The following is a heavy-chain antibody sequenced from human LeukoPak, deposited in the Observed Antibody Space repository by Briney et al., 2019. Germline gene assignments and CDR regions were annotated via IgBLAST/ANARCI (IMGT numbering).Heavy chain of an antibody. J-gene: IGHJ5*02. Sequence: GGSLRLSCAASGFTVSSNYMSWVRQAPGKGLEWVSVIYSGGSTYYADSVKGRFTISRDNSKNTLYLQMNSLRAEDTAVYYCARVVPRRYYDQPSNKFDPWGQGTLVTVSS. V-gene: IGHV3-53*01. CDR3: ARVVPRRYYDQPSNKFDP. CDR1: GFTVSSNY. D-gene: IGHD3-22*01. CDR2: IYSGGST.